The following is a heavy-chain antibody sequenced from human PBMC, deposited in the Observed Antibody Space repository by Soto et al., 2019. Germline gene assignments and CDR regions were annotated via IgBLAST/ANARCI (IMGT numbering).Heavy chain of an antibody. CDR3: ARDGDSSSWWHLGY. CDR2: IYYSGST. J-gene: IGHJ4*02. V-gene: IGHV4-59*01. D-gene: IGHD6-13*01. Sequence: SETLSLTCTVSGASIGSSYWSWIRQPPGKGLGWIGYIYYSGSTNYNPSLKSRVTISVDTSKNQFSLKLSSVTAADTAVYYCARDGDSSSWWHLGYWGQGTLVTVSS. CDR1: GASIGSSY.